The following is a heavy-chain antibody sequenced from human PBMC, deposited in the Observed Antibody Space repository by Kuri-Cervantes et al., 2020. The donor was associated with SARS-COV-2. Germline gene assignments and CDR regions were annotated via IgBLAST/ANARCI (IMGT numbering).Heavy chain of an antibody. Sequence: GSLRLSCAASGFTFSSYAMGWVRQPPGKGLEWIGEINHSGSTNYNPSLKSRVTISVYTSKNQFSLKLSSVTAADTAVYYCAREVSSEQLVAFDYWGQGTLVTVSS. CDR1: GFTFSSYA. J-gene: IGHJ4*02. CDR3: AREVSSEQLVAFDY. CDR2: INHSGST. D-gene: IGHD6-6*01. V-gene: IGHV4-34*01.